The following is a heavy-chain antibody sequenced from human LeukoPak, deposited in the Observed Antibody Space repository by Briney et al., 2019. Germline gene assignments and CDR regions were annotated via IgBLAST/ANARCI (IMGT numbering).Heavy chain of an antibody. CDR3: ARGGSGSFRSRQDYTAIDY. CDR2: IYHNGIS. J-gene: IGHJ4*02. D-gene: IGHD5-18*01. Sequence: PSETLSLTCAVSNDISSTNWWSWVRQPPGKGLEWIGEIYHNGISNYNPSLKSRVTISVDTSKNQFSLKLSSVTAADTAVYYCARGGSGSFRSRQDYTAIDYWGQGTLVTVSS. V-gene: IGHV4-4*02. CDR1: NDISSTNW.